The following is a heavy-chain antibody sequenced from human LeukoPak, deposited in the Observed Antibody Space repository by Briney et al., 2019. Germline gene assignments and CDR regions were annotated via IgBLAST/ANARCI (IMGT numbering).Heavy chain of an antibody. J-gene: IGHJ4*02. V-gene: IGHV4-39*07. D-gene: IGHD2-8*01. CDR1: GGSISRSSYY. Sequence: SETLSLTCTVSGGSISRSSYYWGWIRQTPGMGLEWIGSVSYSGNTDYNPSLKSRVTISVDTSKNQFSLKLSSVTAADTAVYYCASDTGAEYCTNGVCYTGPGYYFDYWGQGTLVTVSS. CDR3: ASDTGAEYCTNGVCYTGPGYYFDY. CDR2: VSYSGNT.